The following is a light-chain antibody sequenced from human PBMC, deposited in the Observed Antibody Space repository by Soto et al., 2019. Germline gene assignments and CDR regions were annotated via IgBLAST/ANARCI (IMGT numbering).Light chain of an antibody. CDR2: DAT. J-gene: IGKJ1*01. V-gene: IGKV1-5*01. CDR3: QQYNGHSTWT. CDR1: QSVDRW. Sequence: DLQMTQSPSTLSASVGDTVTITCRASQSVDRWVAWYQQKPGKAPKVLIWDATTLHRGVPSRFTGGRSGTVFTLTITSLQPDDFATYYCQQYNGHSTWTFGQGTKVDVK.